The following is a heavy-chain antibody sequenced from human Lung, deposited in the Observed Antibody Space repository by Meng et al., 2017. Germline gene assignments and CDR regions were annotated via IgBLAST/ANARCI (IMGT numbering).Heavy chain of an antibody. V-gene: IGHV4-34*01. D-gene: IGHD4-11*01. J-gene: IGHJ4*02. CDR2: INHSGST. Sequence: QVQVQQWGAGLLKSSESLALTCVVTGGSFSDYYWSWIRQPPGKGLEWIGEINHSGSTNYNPSLESRATISVDTSQNILSLKLSSVTAADSAVYYCARGPTTMAHDFDYWGQGTLVTVSS. CDR3: ARGPTTMAHDFDY. CDR1: GGSFSDYY.